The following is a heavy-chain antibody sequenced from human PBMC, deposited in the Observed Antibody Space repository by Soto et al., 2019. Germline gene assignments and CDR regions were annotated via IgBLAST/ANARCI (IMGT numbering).Heavy chain of an antibody. V-gene: IGHV4-39*02. J-gene: IGHJ4*02. Sequence: QLQLQESGPGLVKPSETLSLTCTVSGGSISSSSYYWGWIRQPPGKGLEWIGSIYYSGSTYYNPSLKSRVTISVDTSKNQCALKLSSVTAADTAVYYCARDDIVVVPAAMPGDYWGQGTLVTVSS. CDR3: ARDDIVVVPAAMPGDY. D-gene: IGHD2-2*01. CDR1: GGSISSSSYY. CDR2: IYYSGST.